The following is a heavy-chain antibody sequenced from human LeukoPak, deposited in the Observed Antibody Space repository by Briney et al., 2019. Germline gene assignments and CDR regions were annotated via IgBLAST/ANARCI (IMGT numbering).Heavy chain of an antibody. CDR1: GCNFTNFR. J-gene: IGHJ6*03. V-gene: IGHV5-51*01. CDR2: IFPADSDT. CDR3: ARLNGDYPRFYYYMDV. Sequence: GASLQISCQASGCNFTNFRIGWARQLPGKGLEWMGIIFPADSDTTYSPSFEGQVTISADKSISTAYLQWSSLKASDTAIYYCARLNGDYPRFYYYMDVWGKGTTVTVSS. D-gene: IGHD4-17*01.